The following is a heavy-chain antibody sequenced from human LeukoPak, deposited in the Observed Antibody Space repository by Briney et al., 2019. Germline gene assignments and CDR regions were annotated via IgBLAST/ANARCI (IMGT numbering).Heavy chain of an antibody. CDR2: INPNSGGT. D-gene: IGHD6-13*01. CDR1: GYTFTGYY. V-gene: IGHV1-2*02. J-gene: IGHJ4*02. Sequence: ASVKVSCKASGYTFTGYYMHWVRQAPGQGLEWMGWINPNSGGTNYAQKFQGRVTITTDESTSTAYMELSSLRSEDTAVYYCGAAGLGYYFDYWGQGTLVTVSS. CDR3: GAAGLGYYFDY.